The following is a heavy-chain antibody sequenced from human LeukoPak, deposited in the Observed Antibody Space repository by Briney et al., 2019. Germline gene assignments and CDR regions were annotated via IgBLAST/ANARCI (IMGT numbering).Heavy chain of an antibody. CDR3: AKEGTTLYYFDY. Sequence: PGGSLRLSCAASGFTFDDYAMHWVRQAPGKGLEWVSGISWNSGSIGYADSVKGRFTIPRDNAKNSLYLQMNSLRAEDTALYYCAKEGTTLYYFDYWGQGTLATVSS. V-gene: IGHV3-9*01. J-gene: IGHJ4*02. CDR1: GFTFDDYA. D-gene: IGHD1-14*01. CDR2: ISWNSGSI.